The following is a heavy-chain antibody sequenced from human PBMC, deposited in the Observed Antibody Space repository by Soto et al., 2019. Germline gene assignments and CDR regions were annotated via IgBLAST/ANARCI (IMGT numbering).Heavy chain of an antibody. CDR3: ATLLSAAFDI. Sequence: GGSLRLSCAVSGITFSDYSINWVRQAPGKGLEWVSGISGGTDTTYYADSVKGRFTISRDNSKNTVYLQMNSLRAEDTALYYCATLLSAAFDIWGQRTMVTVSS. CDR2: ISGGTDTT. J-gene: IGHJ3*02. V-gene: IGHV3-23*01. CDR1: GITFSDYS.